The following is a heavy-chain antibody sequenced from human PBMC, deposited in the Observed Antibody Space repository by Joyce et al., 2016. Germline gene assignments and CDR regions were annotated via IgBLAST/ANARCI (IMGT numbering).Heavy chain of an antibody. CDR1: GGSISSGDYY. CDR3: ARVRVRGVIHIDY. CDR2: IYYIGST. V-gene: IGHV4-30-4*01. Sequence: QVQLQESGPGLVKPSQTLSLTCTVSGGSISSGDYYWSWIRQPPGKGLEWIGYIYYIGSTYSNPSLKSRVTISADTSKNQFSLKLSSVAAADTAVYYCARVRVRGVIHIDYWGQGTLVTVSS. D-gene: IGHD3-10*01. J-gene: IGHJ4*02.